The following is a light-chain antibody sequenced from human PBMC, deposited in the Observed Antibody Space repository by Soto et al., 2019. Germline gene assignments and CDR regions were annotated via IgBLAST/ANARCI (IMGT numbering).Light chain of an antibody. CDR2: DAS. CDR3: QRCVSWPPVT. Sequence: EIVLTQSPGTLSLSPGERATLSCRASQPVSRYFAGYQQKHGQPPRPIMYDASERAPGIPARFSGSGSGTDFALTISSLEPEDFAVYYCQRCVSWPPVTFGQGTRRAIK. CDR1: QPVSRY. V-gene: IGKV3-11*01. J-gene: IGKJ5*01.